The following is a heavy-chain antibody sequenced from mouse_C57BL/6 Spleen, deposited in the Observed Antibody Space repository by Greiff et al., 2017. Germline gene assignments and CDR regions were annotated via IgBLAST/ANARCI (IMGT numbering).Heavy chain of an antibody. D-gene: IGHD2-4*01. CDR2: INPGSGGT. Sequence: QVQLQQSGAELVRPGTSVKVSCKASGYAFTNYLIEWVKQRPGQGLEWIGVINPGSGGTNYNEKFKGKATLTADKSSSTAYMQLSSLTSEDSAVYFCAREWDYRGAMDYWGQGTSVTVSS. CDR1: GYAFTNYL. V-gene: IGHV1-54*01. CDR3: AREWDYRGAMDY. J-gene: IGHJ4*01.